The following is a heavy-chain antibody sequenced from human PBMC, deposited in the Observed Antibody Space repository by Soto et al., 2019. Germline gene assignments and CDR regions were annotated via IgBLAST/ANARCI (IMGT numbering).Heavy chain of an antibody. CDR3: ASSLGYCSSTSCYQGPFDY. V-gene: IGHV4-31*03. CDR1: GGSISSGGYY. J-gene: IGHJ4*02. D-gene: IGHD2-2*01. CDR2: IYYSGST. Sequence: SETLSLTCTVSGGSISSGGYYWSWIRQHPGKGLEWIGYIYYSGSTYYNPSLKSRVTISVDTSKNQFSLKLSSVTAADTAVYYCASSLGYCSSTSCYQGPFDYWGQGTLVTVSS.